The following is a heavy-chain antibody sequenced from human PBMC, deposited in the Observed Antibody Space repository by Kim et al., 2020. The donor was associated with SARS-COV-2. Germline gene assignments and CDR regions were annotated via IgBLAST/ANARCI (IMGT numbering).Heavy chain of an antibody. V-gene: IGHV4-39*01. J-gene: IGHJ6*01. D-gene: IGHD3-10*01. CDR3: AKSMVRGVINFYYYYGMDV. CDR1: GGSISSSSYY. Sequence: SETLSLTCTVSGGSISSSSYYWGWIRQPPGKGLEWIGSIYYSGSTSYNPSLKSRVTISVDTSKNQFSLKLSSVTAADTAVYYCAKSMVRGVINFYYYYGMDVWGQGTTVTVSS. CDR2: IYYSGST.